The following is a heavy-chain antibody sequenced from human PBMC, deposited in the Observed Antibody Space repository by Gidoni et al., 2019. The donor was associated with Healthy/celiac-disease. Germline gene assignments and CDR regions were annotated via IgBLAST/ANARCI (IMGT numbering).Heavy chain of an antibody. CDR3: ARWVGTAVAGLFDY. CDR1: GGSVSSGSYY. D-gene: IGHD6-19*01. CDR2: IYYSGST. Sequence: QVQLQESGPGLVKPSETLSLTCTVSGGSVSSGSYYWSWIRQPPGKGLEWIGYIYYSGSTNYNPSLKSRVTISVDTSKNQFSLKLSSVTAADTAVYYCARWVGTAVAGLFDYWGQGTLVTVSS. J-gene: IGHJ4*02. V-gene: IGHV4-61*01.